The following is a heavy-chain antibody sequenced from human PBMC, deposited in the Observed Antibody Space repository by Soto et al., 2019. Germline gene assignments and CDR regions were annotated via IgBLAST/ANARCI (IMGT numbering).Heavy chain of an antibody. Sequence: EVQLLESGGGLVQPGGSLRLSCAASGFTFSSYAMSWVRQAPGKGLEWVSAISGSGGSTYYADSVKGRFTISRDNSKNTXXLQMNSLRAEDTAVYYCAKGLIAVSRSYYYYGMGVWGQGTTVTVSS. CDR1: GFTFSSYA. J-gene: IGHJ6*02. V-gene: IGHV3-23*01. D-gene: IGHD6-19*01. CDR3: AKGLIAVSRSYYYYGMGV. CDR2: ISGSGGST.